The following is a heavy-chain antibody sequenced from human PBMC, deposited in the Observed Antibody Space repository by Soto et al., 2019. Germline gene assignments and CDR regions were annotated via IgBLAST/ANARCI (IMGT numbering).Heavy chain of an antibody. V-gene: IGHV1-18*01. CDR3: ARRWDLLATAGIVVDY. CDR2: ISTHNGNT. J-gene: IGHJ4*02. D-gene: IGHD6-13*01. Sequence: QVQLVQSGAEVKKPGASVKVSCKASGYTFISYGISWVRQAPGQGLEWMGWISTHNGNTNYAQKFQGRVTMTTDTSTSTDYMELRSLRSDDTAVYYCARRWDLLATAGIVVDYWGQGTLVTVSS. CDR1: GYTFISYG.